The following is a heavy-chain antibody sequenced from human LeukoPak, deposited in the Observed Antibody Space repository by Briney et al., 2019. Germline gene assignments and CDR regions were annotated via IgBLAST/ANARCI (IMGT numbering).Heavy chain of an antibody. V-gene: IGHV3-23*01. CDR3: AKAPADPNYDILTGYSFVCQNDY. J-gene: IGHJ4*02. Sequence: GVAVTLSCAASGFTFSSYAMSWVRQAPGKGLEWVAGISRSGGSTYYADSGKGRFTTSRDNAKNTLYPQMKSLSAEHTAVYYSAKAPADPNYDILTGYSFVCQNDYWGQGTLVTVSS. CDR1: GFTFSSYA. CDR2: ISRSGGST. D-gene: IGHD3-9*01.